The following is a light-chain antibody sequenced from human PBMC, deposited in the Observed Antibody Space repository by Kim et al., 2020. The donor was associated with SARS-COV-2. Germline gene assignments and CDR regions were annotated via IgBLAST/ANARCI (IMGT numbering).Light chain of an antibody. J-gene: IGKJ1*01. CDR1: QGISRY. V-gene: IGKV1-8*01. CDR2: AAS. CDR3: QQYYSYPWT. Sequence: ASTGDRVTITCRASQGISRYLALYQQKPGKAPKLLIYAASTLQSGVPSRFSGSGSGTDFTLTISCLQSEDFATYYCQQYYSYPWTFGQGTKVDIK.